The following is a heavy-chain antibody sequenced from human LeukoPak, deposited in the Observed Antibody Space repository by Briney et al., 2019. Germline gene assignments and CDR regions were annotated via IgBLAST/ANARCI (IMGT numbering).Heavy chain of an antibody. Sequence: PSETLSLTCTVSGGSISSHYWSWVRQPPGKGLEWFGYIYYSGSTNYNPSLKSRVTISVDTSKNQFSLKLSSVTAADTAVYYCARDGRYDFWSGYLKGNWFDPWGQGTLVTVSS. J-gene: IGHJ5*02. CDR2: IYYSGST. CDR1: GGSISSHY. V-gene: IGHV4-59*11. D-gene: IGHD3-3*01. CDR3: ARDGRYDFWSGYLKGNWFDP.